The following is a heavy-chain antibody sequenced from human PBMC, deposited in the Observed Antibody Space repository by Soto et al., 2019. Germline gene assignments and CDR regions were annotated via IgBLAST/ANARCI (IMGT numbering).Heavy chain of an antibody. J-gene: IGHJ5*02. CDR2: ISYDGSNK. CDR1: GFTFSSYA. D-gene: IGHD4-4*01. V-gene: IGHV3-30-3*01. Sequence: ESGGGVVQPGRSLRLSCAASGFTFSSYAMHWVRQAPGKGLEWVAVISYDGSNKYYADSVKGRFTISRDNSKNTLYLQMNSLRAEDTAVYYCARETNDYSNYGGIGWFDPWGQGTLVTVSS. CDR3: ARETNDYSNYGGIGWFDP.